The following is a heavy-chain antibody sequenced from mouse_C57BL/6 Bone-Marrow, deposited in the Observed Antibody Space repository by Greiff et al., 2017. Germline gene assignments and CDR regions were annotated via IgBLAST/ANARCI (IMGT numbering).Heavy chain of an antibody. CDR1: GFSLTSYA. V-gene: IGHV2-9-1*01. CDR3: ASYINYLDD. Sequence: VKLVESGPGLVAPSQSLSITCTVSGFSLTSYAISWVRQPPGKGLEWLGVIWTGGGTNYNSALKSRLSNSKDNSKSQVFLKMNSLQTDSTARYDCASYINYLDDWGQGTTLTVSS. CDR2: IWTGGGT. D-gene: IGHD1-1*01. J-gene: IGHJ2*01.